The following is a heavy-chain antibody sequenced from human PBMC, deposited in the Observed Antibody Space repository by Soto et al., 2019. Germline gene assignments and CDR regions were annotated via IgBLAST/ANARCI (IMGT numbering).Heavy chain of an antibody. Sequence: PGGSLRLSCAGSGFTFRNSEMFWVRQAPGKGLEWVSKINYSGSNSYYSKSVKGRFTISRDNAKNSLYLQMNSLTAEDTAIYFCASEALCGADCYFFEYWGPGTLVTVSS. CDR3: ASEALCGADCYFFEY. CDR2: INYSGSNS. D-gene: IGHD2-21*02. J-gene: IGHJ4*02. V-gene: IGHV3-48*03. CDR1: GFTFRNSE.